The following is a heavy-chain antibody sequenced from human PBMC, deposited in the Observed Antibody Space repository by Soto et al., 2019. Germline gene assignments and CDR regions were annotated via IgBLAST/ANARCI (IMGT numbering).Heavy chain of an antibody. CDR3: AKDHMVRGVIPSPAY. Sequence: TLRLYCAASGFTFSSYGMHCVLQAPGKGLEWVAVISYDGSNKYYADSGKVRFTISRDNAKNTLYLQMNRLRAEETAVYYCAKDHMVRGVIPSPAYWGQGTLVTVSS. CDR1: GFTFSSYG. D-gene: IGHD3-10*01. J-gene: IGHJ4*02. CDR2: ISYDGSNK. V-gene: IGHV3-30*18.